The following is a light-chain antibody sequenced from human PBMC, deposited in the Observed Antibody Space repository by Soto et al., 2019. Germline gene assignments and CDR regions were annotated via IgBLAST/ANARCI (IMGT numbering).Light chain of an antibody. CDR2: CAS. V-gene: IGKV4-1*01. Sequence: VLTPSPHSPPLFLGGKTIINCNSSQRLLYSSHYKNNLAWYQHKPGQPPKLLMYCASTRESGVPDRFSGSGSGTDFTLTISSLQAEDVAVYYCQQYDSTPLTFGGGTKVDIK. CDR1: QRLLYSSHYKNN. J-gene: IGKJ4*01. CDR3: QQYDSTPLT.